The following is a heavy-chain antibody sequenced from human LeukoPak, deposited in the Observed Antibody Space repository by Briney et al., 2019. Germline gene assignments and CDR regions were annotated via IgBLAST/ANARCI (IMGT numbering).Heavy chain of an antibody. J-gene: IGHJ6*03. V-gene: IGHV1-69*06. CDR2: IIPTFDTT. CDR3: ARVVGLTGYSSSWYSGYYYYMDV. Sequence: ASVKVSCKASGGTFSSYAISWVRQAPGQGLEWMGGIIPTFDTTNYAQKFQDRVTITADKSTSTAYMELSSLRSEDTAVYYCARVVGLTGYSSSWYSGYYYYMDVWGKGTTVTVSS. D-gene: IGHD6-13*01. CDR1: GGTFSSYA.